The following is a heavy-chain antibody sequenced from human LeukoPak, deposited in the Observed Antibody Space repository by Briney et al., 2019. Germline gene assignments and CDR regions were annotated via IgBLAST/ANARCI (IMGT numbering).Heavy chain of an antibody. CDR2: IIPIFGTA. CDR1: GGTFSSYA. CDR3: ARHRRDGYNQPIDY. D-gene: IGHD5-24*01. V-gene: IGHV1-69*13. J-gene: IGHJ4*02. Sequence: SVKVSCKASGGTFSSYAISWVLQAPGQGLEWMGGIIPIFGTANYAQKFQGRVTITADESTSTAYMEMSSLRSEDTAVYYCARHRRDGYNQPIDYWGQGTLVTVSS.